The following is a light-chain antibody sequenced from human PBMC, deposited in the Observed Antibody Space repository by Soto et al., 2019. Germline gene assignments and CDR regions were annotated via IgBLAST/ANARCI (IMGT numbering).Light chain of an antibody. V-gene: IGLV2-23*01. Sequence: QSALTQPASVSGSPGQSITISCTGTSSDVGSYNLVSWYQQHPGKAPKLMIYEGSKRPSGVSHRFSGSKSGNTASLTISGLQAEDEADYYCCSYAGSSTVVFGGGTKLTPL. CDR2: EGS. J-gene: IGLJ2*01. CDR1: SSDVGSYNL. CDR3: CSYAGSSTVV.